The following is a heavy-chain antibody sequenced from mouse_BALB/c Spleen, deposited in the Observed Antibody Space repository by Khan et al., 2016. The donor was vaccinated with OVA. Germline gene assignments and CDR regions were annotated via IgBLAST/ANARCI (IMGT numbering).Heavy chain of an antibody. CDR2: IYPFNDAT. D-gene: IGHD1-1*01. CDR3: APVGCYYVSFVY. Sequence: EVQLQESGPEVVKPGASVKMSCKASGYTFTSYVMHWVKQKPGQGLEWIGYIYPFNDATKFNEKFNGKATLTSDKSSSTAYMELSSLTSEDSAVYYCAPVGCYYVSFVYWGQGTLVTVSA. J-gene: IGHJ3*01. CDR1: GYTFTSYV. V-gene: IGHV1S136*01.